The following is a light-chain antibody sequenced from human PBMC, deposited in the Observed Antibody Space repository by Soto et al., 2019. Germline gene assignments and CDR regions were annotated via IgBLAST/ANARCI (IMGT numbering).Light chain of an antibody. Sequence: DIQMTQSPSTLSASVGDRVTITCRASQSISSWLAWYQQKPGKAPRLLIYDASYLERGVPSRFSGSGSGTEFTLTISDLQPDDLATYYCQQYTSFWTFGQGTKVEI. V-gene: IGKV1-5*01. CDR1: QSISSW. CDR3: QQYTSFWT. J-gene: IGKJ1*01. CDR2: DAS.